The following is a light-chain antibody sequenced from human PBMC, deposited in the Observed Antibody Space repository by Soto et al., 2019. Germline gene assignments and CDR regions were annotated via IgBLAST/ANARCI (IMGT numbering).Light chain of an antibody. Sequence: EIVMTQSPAILSVSPGERATLSCRASQSVNRNLAWYQQKPGQAPRLLIQGASTRATGIPARFSGRGSGTEFTLIISRMQSEDFAVYYCQQYDSWSRTFGQGTKVEIK. CDR1: QSVNRN. CDR2: GAS. J-gene: IGKJ1*01. V-gene: IGKV3-15*01. CDR3: QQYDSWSRT.